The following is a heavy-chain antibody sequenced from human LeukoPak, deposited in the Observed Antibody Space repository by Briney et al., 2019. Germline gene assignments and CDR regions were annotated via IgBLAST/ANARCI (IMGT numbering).Heavy chain of an antibody. J-gene: IGHJ4*02. CDR2: ISGSGGST. CDR1: GFTFSNYG. CDR3: AKTYVWYYFDF. V-gene: IGHV3-23*01. D-gene: IGHD3-16*01. Sequence: GGSLRLSCAASGFTFSNYGMTWVRQAPGKGLEWVSTISGSGGSTYYADSVKGRFTISRDNSKNTLYLQMNSLGAEDTAVYYCAKTYVWYYFDFWGQGILVTVSS.